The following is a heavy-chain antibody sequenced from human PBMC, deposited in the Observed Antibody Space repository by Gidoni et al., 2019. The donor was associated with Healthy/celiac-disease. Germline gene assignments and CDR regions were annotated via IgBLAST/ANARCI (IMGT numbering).Heavy chain of an antibody. Sequence: GSTGYADSGKGRFTISRDNAKTSLYLQMNSLRAQDTASYHCARGSGSYYYERHDYWGQGTLVTVSS. D-gene: IGHD1-26*01. CDR2: GST. CDR3: ARGSGSYYYERHDY. J-gene: IGHJ4*02. V-gene: IGHV3-20*01.